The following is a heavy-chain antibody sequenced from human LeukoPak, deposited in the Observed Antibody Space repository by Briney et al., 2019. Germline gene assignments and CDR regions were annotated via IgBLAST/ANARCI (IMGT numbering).Heavy chain of an antibody. J-gene: IGHJ4*01. V-gene: IGHV3-21*01. CDR2: ISSSSSYI. D-gene: IGHD3-3*01. Sequence: PGGPLTLSCAASGFTFSSYSMNWVRQAPGKGLEGVSSISSSSSYIYYADSVKGRFTIHRDNAKNSLYLQMNSLRAEDTAVYYCARDGFRYYDFCSGYRNPGPFDYWGQGTLVTVSS. CDR3: ARDGFRYYDFCSGYRNPGPFDY. CDR1: GFTFSSYS.